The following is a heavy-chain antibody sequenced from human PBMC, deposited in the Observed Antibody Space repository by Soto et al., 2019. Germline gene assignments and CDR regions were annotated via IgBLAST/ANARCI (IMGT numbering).Heavy chain of an antibody. D-gene: IGHD2-21*01. Sequence: EVQLVQSGGGLVQPGESLGLSCAASGFDFSNYWMSWVRQAPGKGLEWVANIKQDGTEKYYGDSVKGRYTISRDNAKNSLNLQMNNLRVENTAVYYCARAVADSRDQMLFGYLDFALWGRGTLVTVSS. CDR1: GFDFSNYW. CDR2: IKQDGTEK. CDR3: ARAVADSRDQMLFGYLDFAL. V-gene: IGHV3-7*01. J-gene: IGHJ2*01.